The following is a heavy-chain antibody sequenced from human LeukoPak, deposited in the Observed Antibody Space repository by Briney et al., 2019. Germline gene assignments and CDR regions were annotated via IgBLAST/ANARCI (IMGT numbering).Heavy chain of an antibody. CDR2: IYYSGST. Sequence: SETLSLTCTVSGGSISSYYWSWIRQPPGKGLEWIGYIYYSGSTNYNPSLKSRVTISVDTSKNQFSLKLSSVTAADTAVYYCARSPGGGSGGYYIGWGQGTLVTVSS. J-gene: IGHJ4*02. D-gene: IGHD3-10*01. CDR1: GGSISSYY. CDR3: ARSPGGGSGGYYIG. V-gene: IGHV4-59*08.